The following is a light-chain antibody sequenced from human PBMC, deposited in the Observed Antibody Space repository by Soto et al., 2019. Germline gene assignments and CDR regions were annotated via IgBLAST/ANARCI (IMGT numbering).Light chain of an antibody. V-gene: IGKV3-15*01. CDR2: GTS. Sequence: EIVMTQSPATLSVSPGERATLSCRASQSVSSNLAWYQQKPGQAPRLLIYGTSTRATGIPARFSGSGSGTEFTLTISSRQSEDFAIYYWQQYDSWPPLTFGGGTKVEIK. J-gene: IGKJ4*01. CDR1: QSVSSN. CDR3: QQYDSWPPLT.